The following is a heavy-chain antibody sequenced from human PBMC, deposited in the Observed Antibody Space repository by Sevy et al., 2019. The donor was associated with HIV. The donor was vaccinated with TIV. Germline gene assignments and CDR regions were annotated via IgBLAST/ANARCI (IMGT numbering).Heavy chain of an antibody. CDR1: GFTFSSYS. V-gene: IGHV3-21*01. Sequence: GGSLRLTCAASGFTFSSYSMNWVRQAPGKGLEWVSSINSSSSYIYYADSVNGRFTISRDNAKNSLYLQMNSLRAEDAAVYYCARDRSSGWYRFDYWGQGTLVTVSS. D-gene: IGHD6-19*01. CDR2: INSSSSYI. J-gene: IGHJ4*02. CDR3: ARDRSSGWYRFDY.